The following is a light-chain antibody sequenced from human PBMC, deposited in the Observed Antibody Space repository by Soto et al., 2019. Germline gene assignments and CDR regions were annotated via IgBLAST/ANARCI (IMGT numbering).Light chain of an antibody. V-gene: IGKV3-15*01. CDR1: QSVSST. CDR3: QQYNDWPPA. CDR2: GAS. Sequence: DTLMTQSPATLSLSPGERATISCRASQSVSSTLVWYQQKPGQPPRFLIYGASTRATGIPARFSGSGSGTEFTLTISSLQSEDFAVYYCQQYNDWPPAFGGGTKVEIK. J-gene: IGKJ4*02.